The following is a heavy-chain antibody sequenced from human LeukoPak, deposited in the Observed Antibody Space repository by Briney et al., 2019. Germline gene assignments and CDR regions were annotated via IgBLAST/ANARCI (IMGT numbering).Heavy chain of an antibody. D-gene: IGHD3-3*01. J-gene: IGHJ4*02. CDR2: IKQDGSEK. CDR1: GFTFSSYW. Sequence: PGGSLRLSCAASGFTFSSYWMSWVRQAPGKGLEWVANIKQDGSEKYYVDSVKGRFTISRDNAKNSLYLQMNSLRAEDTAVYYCARNPPITIFGVVIVGRGDYWGQGTLVTVSS. CDR3: ARNPPITIFGVVIVGRGDY. V-gene: IGHV3-7*01.